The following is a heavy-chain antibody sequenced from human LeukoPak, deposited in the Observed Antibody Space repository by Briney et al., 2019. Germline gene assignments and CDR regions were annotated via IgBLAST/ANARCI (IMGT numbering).Heavy chain of an antibody. CDR3: AREVKLMGYYFDY. CDR1: GGSFSGYY. CDR2: INHSGST. Sequence: SETLPLTCAVYGGSFSGYYWSWIRQPPGKGLEWIGEINHSGSTNYNPSLKSRVTISVDTSKNQFSLKLSSVTAADTAVYYCAREVKLMGYYFDYWGQGTLVTVSS. J-gene: IGHJ4*02. V-gene: IGHV4-34*01. D-gene: IGHD3-16*01.